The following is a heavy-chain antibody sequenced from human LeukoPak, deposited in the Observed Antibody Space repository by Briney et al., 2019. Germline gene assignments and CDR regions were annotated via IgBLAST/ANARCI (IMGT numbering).Heavy chain of an antibody. CDR3: ARYCGGDCYGMDV. D-gene: IGHD2-21*01. CDR2: IKQDGSEK. J-gene: IGHJ6*02. V-gene: IGHV3-7*01. CDR1: GFTFSNYW. Sequence: GGSLRLSCAVSGFTFSNYWMSWVRQAPEKGLEWVANIKQDGSEKDYVDSVKGRFTISRDNAKNSLYLQMNNLRAEDTAVYYCARYCGGDCYGMDVWGQGTTVTVSS.